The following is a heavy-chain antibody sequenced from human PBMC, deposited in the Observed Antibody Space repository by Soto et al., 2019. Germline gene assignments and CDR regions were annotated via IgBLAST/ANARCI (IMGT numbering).Heavy chain of an antibody. V-gene: IGHV1-18*01. J-gene: IGHJ6*02. CDR3: ARMGDVPYYYYGLDV. CDR1: GYSFTRYG. Sequence: QVQLVQSGAEVKKPGASVKVSCKASGYSFTRYGISWVRQAPGQGLEWMGWISGYNANTNYPENLQGRVTMTTDTSTSTAYMEGRNPIADDTDVYYCARMGDVPYYYYGLDVWGQGTTVTVSS. D-gene: IGHD3-16*01. CDR2: ISGYNANT.